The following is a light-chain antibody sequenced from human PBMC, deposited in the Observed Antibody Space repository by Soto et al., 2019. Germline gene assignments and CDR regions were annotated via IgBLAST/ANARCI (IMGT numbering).Light chain of an antibody. V-gene: IGLV2-23*01. CDR1: SSDVGSYNL. J-gene: IGLJ1*01. CDR2: EGS. CDR3: GSYARSGTYV. Sequence: QSALTQPASVSGSPGQSITIACTGTSSDVGSYNLVSWYQQRPGKAPKLIIYEGSKRPSGVSIRFSASKSGNTASLTISGLQAEDESDYYCGSYARSGTYVFGTGTKLTVL.